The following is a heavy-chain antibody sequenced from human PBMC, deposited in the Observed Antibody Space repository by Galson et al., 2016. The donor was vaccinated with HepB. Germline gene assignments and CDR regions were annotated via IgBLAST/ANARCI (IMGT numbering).Heavy chain of an antibody. CDR2: IKQDGSEK. J-gene: IGHJ4*02. CDR1: GFRFRDYW. Sequence: SLRLSCAASGFRFRDYWMSWVRQAPGKGLEWVANIKQDGSEKFYVDSVKRRFTISRDDAKNSLYLQMNSLRADDTAMYYCARERPHTADFEYWGPGTLVTVSS. CDR3: ARERPHTADFEY. V-gene: IGHV3-7*03.